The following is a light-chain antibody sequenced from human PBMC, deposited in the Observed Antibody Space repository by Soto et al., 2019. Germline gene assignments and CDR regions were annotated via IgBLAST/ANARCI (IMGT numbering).Light chain of an antibody. J-gene: IGLJ3*02. CDR3: ASYTSADTRV. CDR2: EVT. CDR1: SSDIGGHDY. V-gene: IGLV2-14*01. Sequence: SALTQPASVSGSPGQSITISCTGTSSDIGGHDYVFWYQQYPGKAPKLLISEVTNRPSGVSRRFSGSKSGATASLTITGLLAEDEADYYCASYTSADTRVFGGGTKVTVL.